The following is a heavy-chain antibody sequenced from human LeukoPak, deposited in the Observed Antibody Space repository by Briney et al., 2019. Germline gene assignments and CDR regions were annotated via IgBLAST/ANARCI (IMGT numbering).Heavy chain of an antibody. J-gene: IGHJ6*03. Sequence: GGSLRLSCAASRFTFSNYGMHWVRQAPGKGLEWVSYISSSSSTIYYADSVKGRFTISRDNAKNSLYLQMNSLRAEDTAVYYCARQLIAVAASYYYYYYMDVWGKGTTVTVSS. CDR1: RFTFSNYG. CDR3: ARQLIAVAASYYYYYYMDV. V-gene: IGHV3-48*01. D-gene: IGHD6-19*01. CDR2: ISSSSSTI.